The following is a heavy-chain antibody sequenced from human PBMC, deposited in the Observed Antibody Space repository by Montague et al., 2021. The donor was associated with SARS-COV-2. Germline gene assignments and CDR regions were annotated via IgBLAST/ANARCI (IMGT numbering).Heavy chain of an antibody. Sequence: SETLSLTCTVSGGSISSSSYYWGWMRQPQGKGLEWIGSIYYSGGTYYNPSLKSRVTISVDTSKNQFSLKLSSVTAADPAVYYCAIEVGAMVYYYGMDVWGQGTTVTVSS. CDR1: GGSISSSSYY. J-gene: IGHJ6*02. V-gene: IGHV4-39*01. CDR3: AIEVGAMVYYYGMDV. D-gene: IGHD1-26*01. CDR2: IYYSGGT.